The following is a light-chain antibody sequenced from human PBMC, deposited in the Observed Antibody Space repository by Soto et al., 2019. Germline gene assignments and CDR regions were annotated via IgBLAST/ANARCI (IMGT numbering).Light chain of an antibody. CDR1: QSVRSN. V-gene: IGKV3-15*01. Sequence: EVVMSQSPVTLSVSPGERATLSCRASQSVRSNLAWYQQKPGQAPSLLIYGAFTRATGIPTRFSGTGSGTEFTLTISRLEPEDFAVYYCQQYGNSPITFGQGARLAIK. CDR3: QQYGNSPIT. CDR2: GAF. J-gene: IGKJ5*01.